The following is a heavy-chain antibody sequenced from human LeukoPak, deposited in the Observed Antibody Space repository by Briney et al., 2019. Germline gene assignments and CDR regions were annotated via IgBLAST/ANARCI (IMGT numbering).Heavy chain of an antibody. CDR2: IYYSGST. CDR3: ARQGADYFYYYVDV. CDR1: GGSISSNSFY. D-gene: IGHD3-16*01. J-gene: IGHJ6*03. Sequence: SETLSLTCSVSGGSISSNSFYWGWIRQPPGKGLEWIGSIYYSGSTFYNSSLESRVSLSVDMSKNQLSLKLTSMTAADTAVYYCARQGADYFYYYVDVWGEGTAVAVSS. V-gene: IGHV4-39*01.